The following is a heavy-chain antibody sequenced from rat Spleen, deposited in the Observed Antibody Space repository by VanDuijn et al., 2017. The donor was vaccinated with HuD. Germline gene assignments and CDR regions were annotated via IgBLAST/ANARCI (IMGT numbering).Heavy chain of an antibody. CDR2: ISYDGYTT. J-gene: IGHJ2*01. D-gene: IGHD2-1*01. Sequence: EVQLVESGGGLVQPGRSLKLSCAASGFTFSDHYMAWFRQAPTKGLEWVASISYDGYTTHYRDSVKGRFTISRDIAKSTLYLQMNSLRSEDTATYYCARTTYDYFDYWGQGVMVTVSS. CDR1: GFTFSDHY. V-gene: IGHV5-20*01. CDR3: ARTTYDYFDY.